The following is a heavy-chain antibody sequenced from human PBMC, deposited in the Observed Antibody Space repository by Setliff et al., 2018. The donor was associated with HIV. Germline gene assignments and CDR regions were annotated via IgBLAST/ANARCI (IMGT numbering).Heavy chain of an antibody. V-gene: IGHV1-69*05. J-gene: IGHJ4*02. CDR3: ARGTPPLRQPDSSGWYLDY. CDR1: GGTFSSYA. D-gene: IGHD6-19*01. CDR2: VSGYDSHA. Sequence: SVKVSCKASGGTFSSYAISWVRQAPGQGLEWMGWVSGYDSHANYAQKFQGRVTITTDESTSTAYMELSSLRSEDTAVYYCARGTPPLRQPDSSGWYLDYWGQGTLVTVSS.